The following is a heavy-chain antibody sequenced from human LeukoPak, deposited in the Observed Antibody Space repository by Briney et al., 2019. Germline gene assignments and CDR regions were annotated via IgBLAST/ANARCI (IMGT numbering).Heavy chain of an antibody. CDR2: IYNSVNT. D-gene: IGHD3-22*01. V-gene: IGHV4-39*02. CDR3: ASYSYDSSGYSELDD. CDR1: GGSISTTTYY. Sequence: PSETLSLTCTVYGGSISTTTYYWAWIRQSPGKGLEWIGSIYNSVNTYYNPSLKSRVTISVDTSENHFSLKLSSVTAADTAVYYCASYSYDSSGYSELDDWGQGTLVTVSA. J-gene: IGHJ4*02.